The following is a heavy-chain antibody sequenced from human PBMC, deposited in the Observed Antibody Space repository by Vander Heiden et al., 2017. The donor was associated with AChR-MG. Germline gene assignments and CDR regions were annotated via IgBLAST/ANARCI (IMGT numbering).Heavy chain of an antibody. J-gene: IGHJ3*02. Sequence: EVQLVQSGAEVKKPGESLKISCKGYGYSFTSYWIGWVRQMPGKGLEWMGIIYPGDSDTRYSPSFQGQVTISADKSISTAYLQWSSLKASDTAMYYCARSITIFGVVNDAFDIWGQGTMVTVSS. V-gene: IGHV5-51*01. CDR1: GYSFTSYW. D-gene: IGHD3-3*01. CDR3: ARSITIFGVVNDAFDI. CDR2: IYPGDSDT.